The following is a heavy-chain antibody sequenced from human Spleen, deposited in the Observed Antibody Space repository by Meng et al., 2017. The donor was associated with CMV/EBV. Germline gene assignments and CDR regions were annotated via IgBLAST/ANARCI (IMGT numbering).Heavy chain of an antibody. CDR2: ISHDGNTK. J-gene: IGHJ4*02. CDR1: GFTFSDYA. CDR3: ARAFPRSTAFGVVFDR. Sequence: SGFTFSDYAMDCVRQGPGKGLEWVAVISHDGNTKYYADSVKGRFTVSKDNSKNTLYLQMSSLRNEDTATYYCARAFPRSTAFGVVFDRWGQGTLVTVSS. V-gene: IGHV3-30*03. D-gene: IGHD3-3*01.